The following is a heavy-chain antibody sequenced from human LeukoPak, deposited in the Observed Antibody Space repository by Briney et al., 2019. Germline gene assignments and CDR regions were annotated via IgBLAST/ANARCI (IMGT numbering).Heavy chain of an antibody. V-gene: IGHV4-4*07. J-gene: IGHJ6*02. D-gene: IGHD6-19*01. Sequence: PSETLSLTCTVSGGSTSSYYWSWIRQPAGKGLEWIGRIYTSGSTNYNPSLKSRVTMSVDTSKNQFSLKLSSVTAADTAVYYCARERGGQWLVRYYYYGMDVWGQGTTVTVSS. CDR1: GGSTSSYY. CDR3: ARERGGQWLVRYYYYGMDV. CDR2: IYTSGST.